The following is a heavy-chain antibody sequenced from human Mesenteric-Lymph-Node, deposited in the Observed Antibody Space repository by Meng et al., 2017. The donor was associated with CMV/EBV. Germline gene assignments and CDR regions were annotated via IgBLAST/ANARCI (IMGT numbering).Heavy chain of an antibody. CDR2: IYYSGST. D-gene: IGHD1-26*01. CDR3: ARDPVVGATT. Sequence: GSLRLSCTVSGGSISSYYWSWIRQPPGKGLEWIGYIYYSGSTNYNPSLKSRVTISVDTSKNQFSPKLSSVTAADTAVYYCARDPVVGATTWGQGTRVTVSS. CDR1: GGSISSYY. J-gene: IGHJ4*02. V-gene: IGHV4-59*01.